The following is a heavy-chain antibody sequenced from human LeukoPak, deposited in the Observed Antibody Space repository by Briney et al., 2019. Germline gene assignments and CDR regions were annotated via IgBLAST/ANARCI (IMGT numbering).Heavy chain of an antibody. CDR2: ISSSSSYI. J-gene: IGHJ6*03. D-gene: IGHD1-26*01. CDR1: GFTFSSYR. V-gene: IGHV3-21*01. Sequence: GGSLRLSCAASGFTFSSYRMNWVREAPGKGLEGVSSISSSSSYIYYADSVKGRFTISRDNAKTSLYLQMNSLRAENTAVYYCARDLGEPAVIYYYHYYMDVGRKGITVTVSS. CDR3: ARDLGEPAVIYYYHYYMDV.